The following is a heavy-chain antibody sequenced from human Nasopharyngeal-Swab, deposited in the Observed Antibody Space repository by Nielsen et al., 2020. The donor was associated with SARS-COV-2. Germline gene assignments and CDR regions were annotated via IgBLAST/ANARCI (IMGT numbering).Heavy chain of an antibody. J-gene: IGHJ6*02. CDR3: ARHDSINGMDV. V-gene: IGHV5-51*01. CDR2: IYPGDSDT. Sequence: VRLMPGKGLEWMGLIYPGDSDTRYSPSFQGQVTISADKSISTAYLQWSSLKASDTAMYYCARHDSINGMDVWGQGTTVTVSS. D-gene: IGHD1-14*01.